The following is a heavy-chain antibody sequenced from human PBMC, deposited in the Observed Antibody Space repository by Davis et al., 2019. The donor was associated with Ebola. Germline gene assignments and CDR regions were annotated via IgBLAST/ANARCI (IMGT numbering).Heavy chain of an antibody. J-gene: IGHJ5*02. V-gene: IGHV4-61*08. CDR3: ASSPAGLTGYYGDWFDP. CDR1: GGSISSGGYY. CDR2: IYYSGST. Sequence: PSETLSLTCTVSGGSISSGGYYWSWIRQHPGKGLEWIGYIYYSGSTNYNPSLKSRVTISVDTSKNQFSLKLSSVTAADTAVYYCASSPAGLTGYYGDWFDPWGQGTLVTVSS. D-gene: IGHD3-9*01.